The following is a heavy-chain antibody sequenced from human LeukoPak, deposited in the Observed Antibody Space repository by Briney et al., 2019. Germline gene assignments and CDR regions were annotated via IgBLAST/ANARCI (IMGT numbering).Heavy chain of an antibody. CDR2: ISWNSGSI. CDR1: GFTFDDYA. Sequence: PGRSLRLSCAASGFTFDDYAMHWVRQAPGKGLEWVSGISWNSGSIGYADSVKGRFTISRDNAKNSLYLQMNSLRAEDTALYYCAKAGYYYYMDVWGKGTTVTVSS. CDR3: AKAGYYYYMDV. V-gene: IGHV3-9*01. D-gene: IGHD3-10*01. J-gene: IGHJ6*03.